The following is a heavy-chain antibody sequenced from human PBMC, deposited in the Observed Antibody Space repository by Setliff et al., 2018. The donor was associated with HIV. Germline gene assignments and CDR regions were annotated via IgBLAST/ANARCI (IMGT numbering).Heavy chain of an antibody. CDR2: ARDKANGYTT. CDR1: GFTFTDHQ. Sequence: PGGSLRLSCAASGFTFTDHQMDWVRQAPGKGLEWVGRARDKANGYTTEYAASVKGRFTISRDDSENSLYLQMNGLKTEDTAVYYCVRAAAGLDIWSQKILVTVSS. CDR3: VRAAAGLDI. V-gene: IGHV3-72*01. J-gene: IGHJ4*02. D-gene: IGHD3-16*01.